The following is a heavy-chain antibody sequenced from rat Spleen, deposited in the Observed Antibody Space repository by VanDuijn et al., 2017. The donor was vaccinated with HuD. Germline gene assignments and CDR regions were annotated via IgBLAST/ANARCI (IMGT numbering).Heavy chain of an antibody. CDR2: ISSDGGRN. Sequence: EVQLVESGGGLVQPGRSMKLSCAASGFTFTNYAMAWVRQAPTKGLEWVATISSDGGRNFCRDSVKGRFTISRDNAKSTLFLQMDSLRSEETATYYGTTPRWSFDYWGQGVMVTVSS. J-gene: IGHJ2*01. CDR3: TTPRWSFDY. CDR1: GFTFTNYA. D-gene: IGHD1-1*01. V-gene: IGHV5-29*01.